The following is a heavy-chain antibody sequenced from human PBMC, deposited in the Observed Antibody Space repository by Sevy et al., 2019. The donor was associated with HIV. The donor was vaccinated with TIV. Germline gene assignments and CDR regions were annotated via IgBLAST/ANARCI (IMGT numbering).Heavy chain of an antibody. Sequence: WGSLRLSCAASGFTFSSYAMHWVRQAPGKGLEWVAVISYDGSNKYYADSVKGRFTISRDNSKNTLYLQMNSLRAEDTAVYYCARDGDSWGQGTMVTVSS. CDR2: ISYDGSNK. J-gene: IGHJ3*02. CDR1: GFTFSSYA. CDR3: ARDGDS. V-gene: IGHV3-30-3*01.